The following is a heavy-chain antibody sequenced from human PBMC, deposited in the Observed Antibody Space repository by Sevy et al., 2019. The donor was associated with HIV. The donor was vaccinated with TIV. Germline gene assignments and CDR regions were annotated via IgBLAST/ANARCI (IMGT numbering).Heavy chain of an antibody. CDR3: ARDLANRGAYHI. J-gene: IGHJ3*02. D-gene: IGHD3-16*01. CDR1: GFTFRDYS. V-gene: IGHV3-21*01. CDR2: ISSTTTYR. Sequence: GGSLRLSCAASGFTFRDYSMSWVRQAPGEGLEWVASISSTTTYRYYADSVKGRFTISRDNANNSLYLQMDSLRAEDTAVYYCARDLANRGAYHIWGQGTMVTVSS.